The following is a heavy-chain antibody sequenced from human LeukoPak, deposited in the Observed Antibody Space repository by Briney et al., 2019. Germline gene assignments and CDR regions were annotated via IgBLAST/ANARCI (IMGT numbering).Heavy chain of an antibody. CDR3: AELGITMIGGV. D-gene: IGHD3-10*02. CDR2: IYSDNT. CDR1: GFTVSTNS. Sequence: GGSLRLSCTVSGFTVSTNSMSWVRQAPGKGLEWVSFIYSDNTHYSDSVKGRFTISRDSAKNSLYLQMNSLRAEDTAVYYCAELGITMIGGVWGKGTTVTISS. J-gene: IGHJ6*04. V-gene: IGHV3-66*01.